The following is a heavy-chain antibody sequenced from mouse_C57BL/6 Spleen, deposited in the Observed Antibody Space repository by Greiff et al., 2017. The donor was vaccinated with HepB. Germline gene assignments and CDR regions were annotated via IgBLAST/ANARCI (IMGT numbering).Heavy chain of an antibody. Sequence: EVQGVESGGGLVKPGGSLKLSCAASGFTFSSYTMSWVRQTPEKRLEWVATISGGGGNTYYPDSVKGRFTISRDNAKNTLYLQMSSLRSEDTALYYCARQLRRSYAMDYWGQGTSVTVSS. D-gene: IGHD2-12*01. CDR1: GFTFSSYT. J-gene: IGHJ4*01. CDR3: ARQLRRSYAMDY. CDR2: ISGGGGNT. V-gene: IGHV5-9*01.